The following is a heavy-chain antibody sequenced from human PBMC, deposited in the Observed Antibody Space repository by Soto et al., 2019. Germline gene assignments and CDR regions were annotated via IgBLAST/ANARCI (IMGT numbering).Heavy chain of an antibody. CDR3: ARGDSGSGSAFDI. D-gene: IGHD3-10*01. CDR2: ISYDGSNK. CDR1: GFTFSSYA. J-gene: IGHJ3*02. Sequence: GGSLRLSCAASGFTFSSYAMHWVRQAPGKGPEWVAIISYDGSNKYYADSVKGRFTISRDNSKNTLYLQMNSLRAEDTAVYYCARGDSGSGSAFDIWGQGTMVTVPS. V-gene: IGHV3-30-3*01.